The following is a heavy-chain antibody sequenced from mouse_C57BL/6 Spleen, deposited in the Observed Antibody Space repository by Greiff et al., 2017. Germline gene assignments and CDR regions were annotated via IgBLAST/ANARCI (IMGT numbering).Heavy chain of an antibody. D-gene: IGHD1-1*01. CDR2: ISNGGGST. CDR3: ARRGGSSFLDY. Sequence: EVQLVESGGGLVQPGGSLKLSCAASGFTFSDYYMYWVRQTPEKRLEWVAYISNGGGSTYYPDTVKGRFTISRDNAKNTLYLQMSRLKSEDTAMYYCARRGGSSFLDYWGKGTTLTVSS. V-gene: IGHV5-12*01. J-gene: IGHJ2*01. CDR1: GFTFSDYY.